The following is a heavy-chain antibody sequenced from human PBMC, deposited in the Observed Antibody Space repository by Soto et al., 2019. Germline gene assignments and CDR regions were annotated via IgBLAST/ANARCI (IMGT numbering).Heavy chain of an antibody. CDR2: INSDGSST. Sequence: EVQLVESGGGLVQPGGSLRLSCAASGFTFSSYWMHWVRQAPGKGLVWVSRINSDGSSTSYADSVKGRFTISRDNAKNTLYLQMNSLRAEDTAVYYCASFYGDFDPASDYWGQGTLVTVSS. CDR3: ASFYGDFDPASDY. D-gene: IGHD4-17*01. CDR1: GFTFSSYW. V-gene: IGHV3-74*01. J-gene: IGHJ4*02.